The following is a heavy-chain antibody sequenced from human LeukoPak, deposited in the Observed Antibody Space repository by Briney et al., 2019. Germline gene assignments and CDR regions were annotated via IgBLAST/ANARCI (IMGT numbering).Heavy chain of an antibody. V-gene: IGHV1-8*02. Sequence: ASVKVSCKASGYTFTGYYMHWVRQAPGQGLEWMGRINPNSGNTGYAQKFQGRVTMTRNTSISTAYMELSSLRSEDTAVYYCATPVLRVATIWKDYWGQGTLVTVSS. CDR2: INPNSGNT. J-gene: IGHJ4*02. D-gene: IGHD5-24*01. CDR3: ATPVLRVATIWKDY. CDR1: GYTFTGYY.